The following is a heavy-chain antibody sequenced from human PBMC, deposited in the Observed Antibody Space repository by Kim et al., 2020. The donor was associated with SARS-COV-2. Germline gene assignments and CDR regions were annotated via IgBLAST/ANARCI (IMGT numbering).Heavy chain of an antibody. V-gene: IGHV1-69*13. J-gene: IGHJ6*02. CDR2: IIPIFGTA. CDR3: ARGVRSLLWFGELFPPYYYYYGMDV. D-gene: IGHD3-10*01. CDR1: GGTFSSYA. Sequence: SVNVSCKASGGTFSSYAISWVRQAPGQGLEWMGGIIPIFGTANYAQKFQGRVTITADESTSTAYMELSSLRSEDTAVYYCARGVRSLLWFGELFPPYYYYYGMDVWGQGTTVTVSS.